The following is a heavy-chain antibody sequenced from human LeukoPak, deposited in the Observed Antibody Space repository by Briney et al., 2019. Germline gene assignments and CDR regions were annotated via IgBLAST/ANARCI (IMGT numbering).Heavy chain of an antibody. CDR2: ISGSGGST. J-gene: IGHJ4*02. Sequence: GGSLRLSCAASGFTFSSYAMSWVRQAPGNGLEWVSAISGSGGSTYYADSVKGRFTISRDNSKNTLYLQMNSLRAEDTAVYYCARHIWAAIPSPYDYWGQGTLVTVSS. CDR1: GFTFSSYA. D-gene: IGHD6-25*01. CDR3: ARHIWAAIPSPYDY. V-gene: IGHV3-23*01.